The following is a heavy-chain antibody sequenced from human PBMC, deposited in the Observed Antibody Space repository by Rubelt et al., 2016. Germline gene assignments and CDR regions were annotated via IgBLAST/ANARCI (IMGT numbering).Heavy chain of an antibody. CDR2: FDLEDGEK. D-gene: IGHD3-10*01. Sequence: QVQLVQSGAEVKKPGASVKVSGKVSGYTLTELSMHWVRQAPGKGLEWMGGFDLEDGEKIYAQKFQGRVTMTEDTSTDTAYMELSSLRSEDTAVYYCATRSLWFGEIDRYFDYWGQGTLVTVSS. CDR3: ATRSLWFGEIDRYFDY. V-gene: IGHV1-24*01. CDR1: GYTLTELS. J-gene: IGHJ4*02.